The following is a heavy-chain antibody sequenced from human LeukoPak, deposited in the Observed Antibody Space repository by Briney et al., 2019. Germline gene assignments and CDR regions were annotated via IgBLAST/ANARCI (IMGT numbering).Heavy chain of an antibody. D-gene: IGHD4-11*01. CDR2: IYYTGGT. J-gene: IGHJ5*02. Sequence: SETLSLTCTISGGSISNYYWSWIRQTPGKGLEWIGYIYYTGGTDYNPSLKSRVTISEDTSKNQFSLKLSSVTAADTAVYYCAREGTTPTGVRPWGQGTLVTVSS. CDR3: AREGTTPTGVRP. V-gene: IGHV4-59*01. CDR1: GGSISNYY.